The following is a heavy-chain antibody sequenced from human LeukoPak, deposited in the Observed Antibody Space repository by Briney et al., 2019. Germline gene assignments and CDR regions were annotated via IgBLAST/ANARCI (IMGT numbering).Heavy chain of an antibody. V-gene: IGHV4-59*01. Sequence: SETLSLTCTVSGGSISSYYWSWIRQPPGKGLDWIGYIYYSGSTNYNPSLKSRVTISVDTSKNQFSLKLSSVTAADTAVYYCARSTLGGSLDYWGQGTLVTVSS. CDR2: IYYSGST. J-gene: IGHJ4*02. CDR3: ARSTLGGSLDY. CDR1: GGSISSYY.